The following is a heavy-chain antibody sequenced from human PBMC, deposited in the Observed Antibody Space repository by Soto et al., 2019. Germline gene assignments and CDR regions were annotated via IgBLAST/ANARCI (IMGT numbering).Heavy chain of an antibody. Sequence: QVQLVQSGAEVKKPGSSVKVSCKASGGTFSSYAISWVRQAPGQGLEWMGGIIPIFGTANYAQKFQGRVTITADESTSTAYMELSSLRSEDTAVYYCARDWYVAAAGYLPFYYGMDVWGQGTTVTVSS. CDR3: ARDWYVAAAGYLPFYYGMDV. J-gene: IGHJ6*02. V-gene: IGHV1-69*12. CDR2: IIPIFGTA. D-gene: IGHD6-13*01. CDR1: GGTFSSYA.